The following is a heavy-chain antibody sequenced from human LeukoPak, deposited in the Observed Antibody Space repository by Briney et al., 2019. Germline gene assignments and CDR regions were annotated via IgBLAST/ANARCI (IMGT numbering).Heavy chain of an antibody. V-gene: IGHV3-9*01. J-gene: IGHJ4*02. CDR2: ISWNSGSI. CDR1: GFTFSSYA. CDR3: AKESPYSDPYYFDY. D-gene: IGHD4-11*01. Sequence: GGSLRLSCAASGFTFSSYAMSWVRQAPGKGLEWVSGISWNSGSIGYADSVKGRFTISRDNAKNSPYLQMNSLRAEDTALYYCAKESPYSDPYYFDYWGQGTLVTVSS.